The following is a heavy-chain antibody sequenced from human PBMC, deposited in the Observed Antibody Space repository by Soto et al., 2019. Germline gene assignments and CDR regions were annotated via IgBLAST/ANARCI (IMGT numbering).Heavy chain of an antibody. CDR2: IIPIFGTA. D-gene: IGHD6-13*01. V-gene: IGHV1-69*13. CDR3: ARTSSSWYQWFDP. CDR1: GGTFSSYA. J-gene: IGHJ5*02. Sequence: SVKVSCRASGGTFSSYAISGVRQAPGQGLEWMGGIIPIFGTANYAQKFQGRVTITADESTSTAYMELSSLRSEDTAVYYCARTSSSWYQWFDPWGQGTLVTVSS.